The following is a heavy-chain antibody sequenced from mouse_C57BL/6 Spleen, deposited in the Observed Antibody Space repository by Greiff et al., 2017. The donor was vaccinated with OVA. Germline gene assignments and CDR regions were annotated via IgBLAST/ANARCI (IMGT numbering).Heavy chain of an antibody. D-gene: IGHD2-4*01. J-gene: IGHJ2*01. CDR3: ASMITTPYYFDY. Sequence: EVMLVESGGGLVKPGGSLKLSCAASGFTFSDYGMHWVRQAPEKGLEWVAYISSGSSTIYYADTVKGRFTISRDNAKNTLFLQMTSLRSEDTAMYYCASMITTPYYFDYWGQGTTLTVAS. CDR2: ISSGSSTI. V-gene: IGHV5-17*01. CDR1: GFTFSDYG.